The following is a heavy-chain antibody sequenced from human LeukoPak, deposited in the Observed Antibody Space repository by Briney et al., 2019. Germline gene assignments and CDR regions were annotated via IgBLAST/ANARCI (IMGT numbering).Heavy chain of an antibody. CDR1: GFTVSSYA. Sequence: GGSLRLSCAASGFTVSSYAMSWVRQAPGKGLEWVSAISGRADITYHTDSVKGRFTISRDSSRNTLYLQMNSLRAEDTALYYCAKMGWDILTDSYYHYMDVWGKGTTVTVSS. V-gene: IGHV3-23*01. CDR2: ISGRADIT. J-gene: IGHJ6*03. D-gene: IGHD3-9*01. CDR3: AKMGWDILTDSYYHYMDV.